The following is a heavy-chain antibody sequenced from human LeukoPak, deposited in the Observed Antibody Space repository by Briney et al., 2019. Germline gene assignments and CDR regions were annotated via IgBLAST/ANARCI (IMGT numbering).Heavy chain of an antibody. V-gene: IGHV3-23*01. CDR1: GFTFSSYT. J-gene: IGHJ4*02. CDR2: ITTGGPNT. CDR3: ARDMMG. D-gene: IGHD3-16*01. Sequence: GGSLRLSCTASGFTFSSYTMSWVRQAPGKGLKWVSTITTGGPNTYYADSVKGRFTISRDNSMSALYLQMNSLKAEDTAVYYCARDMMGWGQGTLVTVSS.